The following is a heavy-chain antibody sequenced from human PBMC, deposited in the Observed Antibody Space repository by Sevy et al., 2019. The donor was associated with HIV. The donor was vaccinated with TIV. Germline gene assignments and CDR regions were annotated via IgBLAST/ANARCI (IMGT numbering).Heavy chain of an antibody. Sequence: GGSLRLSCAASGFSFTNAWMGWVRQAPGKGLEWVGRIRSNTDRGTTEYAAPLKGRFTISRDDSKNTVYLQMNILKTADTAWYFCTTDRGDGDCKGGLDYWGQGTLVTVSS. J-gene: IGHJ4*02. CDR1: GFSFTNAW. CDR2: IRSNTDRGTT. CDR3: TTDRGDGDCKGGLDY. D-gene: IGHD2-21*02. V-gene: IGHV3-15*01.